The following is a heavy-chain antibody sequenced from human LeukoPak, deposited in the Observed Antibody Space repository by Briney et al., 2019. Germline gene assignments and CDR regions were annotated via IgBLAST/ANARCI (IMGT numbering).Heavy chain of an antibody. CDR3: ARLSGSSSSVIDY. CDR1: GGSISSGGYY. V-gene: IGHV4-30-2*02. D-gene: IGHD6-6*01. CDR2: IYHSGST. J-gene: IGHJ4*02. Sequence: SETLSLTCTVSGGSISSGGYYWSWIRQPPGKGLEWIGYIYHSGSTYYNPSLKSRVTISVDRSKNQFSLKLSSVTAADTAVYYCARLSGSSSSVIDYWGQGTLVTVSS.